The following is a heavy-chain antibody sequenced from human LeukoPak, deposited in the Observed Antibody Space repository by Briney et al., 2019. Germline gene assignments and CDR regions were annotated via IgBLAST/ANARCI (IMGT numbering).Heavy chain of an antibody. CDR2: IYYSGST. J-gene: IGHJ5*02. V-gene: IGHV4-39*01. D-gene: IGHD3-9*01. CDR3: ARQPYDILTGFCYWFDP. CDR1: GGSISSSSYY. Sequence: SETLSLTCTVSGGSISSSSYYWGWIRQPPGKGLEWIGSIYYSGSTYYNPSLKSRVTISVDTSKNQFSLKLSSVTAADTAVYYCARQPYDILTGFCYWFDPWGQGTLVTVSS.